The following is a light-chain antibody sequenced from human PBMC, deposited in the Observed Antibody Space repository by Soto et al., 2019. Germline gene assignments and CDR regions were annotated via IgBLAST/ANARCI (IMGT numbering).Light chain of an antibody. CDR1: NSDVGHYNY. Sequence: QSALTQPRSVSGSPGQSVTISCTGTNSDVGHYNYVSWYQQHPGKAPKLIIFDVDKRPSGVPDRFSGSKSGNTASLTISGLQAEDEADYYCCSYAGGSWIFGGGTKLTVL. CDR2: DVD. J-gene: IGLJ2*01. V-gene: IGLV2-11*01. CDR3: CSYAGGSWI.